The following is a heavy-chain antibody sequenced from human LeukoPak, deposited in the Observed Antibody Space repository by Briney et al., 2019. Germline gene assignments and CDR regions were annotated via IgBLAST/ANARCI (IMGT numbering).Heavy chain of an antibody. V-gene: IGHV1-8*01. J-gene: IGHJ4*02. D-gene: IGHD5-18*01. CDR3: ARGLKKRGYSFDY. CDR1: GYTFTSYD. CDR2: MNPNSGNT. Sequence: SVKVSCKASGYTFTSYDINWVRQATGQGLEWMGWMNPNSGNTGYAQKFQGRVTMTRNTSISTAYMELSSLRSEDTAVYYCARGLKKRGYSFDYWGQGTLVTVSS.